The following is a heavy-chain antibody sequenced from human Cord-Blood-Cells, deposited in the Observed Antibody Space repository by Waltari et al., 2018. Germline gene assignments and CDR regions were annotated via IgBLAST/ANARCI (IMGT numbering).Heavy chain of an antibody. CDR1: GFTFSTYS. V-gene: IGHV3-48*02. CDR3: ASLYSSSWYAFDI. CDR2: ISSSSSTI. D-gene: IGHD6-13*01. J-gene: IGHJ3*02. Sequence: EVQLVEAGGGLVPPGGSLSLACGASGFTFSTYSMNWVRPAPGKGLEGVSYISSSSSTIYYADSVKGRFTISRDNAKNSLYLQMNSLRDEDTAVYYCASLYSSSWYAFDIWGQGTMVTVSS.